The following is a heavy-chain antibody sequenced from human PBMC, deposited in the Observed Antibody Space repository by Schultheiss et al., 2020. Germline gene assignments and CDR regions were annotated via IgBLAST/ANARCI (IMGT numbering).Heavy chain of an antibody. D-gene: IGHD3-16*02. CDR2: IIPILGIA. V-gene: IGHV1-69*02. CDR3: ARRYYDYVWGSYRSYAFDI. CDR1: GGTFSSYT. Sequence: SVKVSCKASGGTFSSYTISWVRQAPGQGLEWMGRIIPILGIANYAQKFQGRVTITADKSTSTAYMELSSLRSEDTAVYYCARRYYDYVWGSYRSYAFDIWGQGTMVTVSS. J-gene: IGHJ3*02.